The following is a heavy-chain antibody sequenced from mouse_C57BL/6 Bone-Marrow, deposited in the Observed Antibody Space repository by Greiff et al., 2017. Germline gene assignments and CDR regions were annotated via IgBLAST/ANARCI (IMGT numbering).Heavy chain of an antibody. CDR1: GYTFTDYY. D-gene: IGHD1-1*01. Sequence: LQESGPELVQPGASVKISCKASGYTFTDYYINWVKQRPGQGLEWIGWIYPGSGNTKYNEKFKGKATLTVDTSSSTAYLQLSSLTSEDSAVYFCARSLYGSLMDYWGQGTSVTVSS. CDR2: IYPGSGNT. CDR3: ARSLYGSLMDY. V-gene: IGHV1-84*01. J-gene: IGHJ4*01.